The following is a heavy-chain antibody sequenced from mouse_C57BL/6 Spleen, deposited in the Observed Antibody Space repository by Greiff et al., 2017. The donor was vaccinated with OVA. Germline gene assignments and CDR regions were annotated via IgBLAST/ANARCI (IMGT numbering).Heavy chain of an antibody. J-gene: IGHJ2*01. D-gene: IGHD2-13*01. CDR2: IHPNSGST. V-gene: IGHV1-64*01. CDR3: ARSYGDSPSYYFDY. CDR1: GYTFTSYW. Sequence: QVQLQQPGAELVKPGASVKLSCKASGYTFTSYWMHWVKQRPGQGLEWIGMIHPNSGSTNYNEKFKSKATLTVDKSSSTAYMQLSSLTSEDSAVYYCARSYGDSPSYYFDYWGQGTTLTVSS.